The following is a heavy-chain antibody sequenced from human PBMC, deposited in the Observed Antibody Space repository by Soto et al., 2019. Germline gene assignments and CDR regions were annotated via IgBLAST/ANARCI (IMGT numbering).Heavy chain of an antibody. CDR3: AHSQRRNRCSGGNCYHFDF. CDR2: IFWDGDK. D-gene: IGHD2-15*01. J-gene: IGHJ4*02. CDR1: GFSLSTDGVG. Sequence: QITLKESGPTLMKPTQTLTLTCTFSGFSLSTDGVGVGWIRQPPGKAPEWLALIFWDGDKRYSPSLKSRLTITTDPSKNLVVLIMTSMDPVDTATFYCAHSQRRNRCSGGNCYHFDFWGQGTLVTVSS. V-gene: IGHV2-5*02.